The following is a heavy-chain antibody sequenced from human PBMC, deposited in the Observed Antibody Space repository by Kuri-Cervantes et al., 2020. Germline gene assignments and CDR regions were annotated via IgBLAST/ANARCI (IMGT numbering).Heavy chain of an antibody. CDR1: GGSISSYY. D-gene: IGHD3-10*01. J-gene: IGHJ4*02. V-gene: IGHV4-59*08. CDR2: IYYSGST. Sequence: SETLSLTCTVSGGSISSYYWSWIRQPPGKGLEWIGYIYYSGSTNYNPSLKSRVTISVDTSKNRFSLKLSSVTAADTAVYYCARLRFGELLSFDSWGQGTLVTVSS. CDR3: ARLRFGELLSFDS.